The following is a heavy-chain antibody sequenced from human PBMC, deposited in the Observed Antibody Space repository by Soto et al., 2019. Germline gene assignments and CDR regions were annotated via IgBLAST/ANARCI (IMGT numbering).Heavy chain of an antibody. D-gene: IGHD3-22*01. J-gene: IGHJ4*02. Sequence: QVQLVQSGAEVKKPGASVKVSCKASGYTFTSYDINWVRQATGQGLEWMGWMNPNSGNTGYAQKFQGRVTMTRNTSLRRAYMELSRLRSAYTAVYYCAIDYDSSGLSYYWGKGTLVTVSS. CDR3: AIDYDSSGLSYY. V-gene: IGHV1-8*01. CDR1: GYTFTSYD. CDR2: MNPNSGNT.